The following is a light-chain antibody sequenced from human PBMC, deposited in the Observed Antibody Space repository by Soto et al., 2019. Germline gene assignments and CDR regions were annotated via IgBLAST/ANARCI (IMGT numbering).Light chain of an antibody. CDR1: QSVSTS. CDR3: QQYNYWWT. J-gene: IGKJ1*01. Sequence: EIVMTQSPATLSVSPGERATLSCRASQSVSTSLAWYQQQPGQAPRLLISGASTRATGVPARFSGSGSETEFTLTISSLQSEDFAVYYCQQYNYWWTFGQGTKVEIK. CDR2: GAS. V-gene: IGKV3-15*01.